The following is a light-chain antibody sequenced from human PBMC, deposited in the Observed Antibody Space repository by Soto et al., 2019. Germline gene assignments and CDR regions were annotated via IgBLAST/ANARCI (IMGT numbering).Light chain of an antibody. CDR2: DAS. Sequence: IQMTQSPSTLSASVGDRVTITCLASQSISSWLAWYQQKPGKAPKLLIYDASSLESGVPSRFSGSGSGTEFTLTISSLQPDDFAMYYCQQYGGSPWTFGQGTKVDIK. J-gene: IGKJ1*01. CDR1: QSISSW. CDR3: QQYGGSPWT. V-gene: IGKV1-5*01.